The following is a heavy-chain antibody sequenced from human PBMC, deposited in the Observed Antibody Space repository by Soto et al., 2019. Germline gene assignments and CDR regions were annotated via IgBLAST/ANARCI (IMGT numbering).Heavy chain of an antibody. CDR2: IYPDDSDT. CDR1: GYRFPNYW. Sequence: PGESLKISCKASGYRFPNYWIAWVRQMPGKGLEWMGIIYPDDSDTRYSPSFQGQVTISADKSISTAYLQWSSLKASDTAMYYCARHRAIGYAFDIWGQGTMVTVSS. D-gene: IGHD1-26*01. V-gene: IGHV5-51*01. J-gene: IGHJ3*02. CDR3: ARHRAIGYAFDI.